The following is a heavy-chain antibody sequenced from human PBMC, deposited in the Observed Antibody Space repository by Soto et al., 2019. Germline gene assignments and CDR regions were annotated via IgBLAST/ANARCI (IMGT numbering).Heavy chain of an antibody. CDR3: ARDPGVWGEGSYSDY. CDR1: GFTFTGYT. Sequence: EVQLVESGGGLVKPGGSLRLSCAASGFTFTGYTMNWVRQAPGKGLEWVSGISSSGSFVFYAGSVKGRFTISRDNAKNSLHLQMNSLRAEDTAFYYCARDPGVWGEGSYSDYWGQGSLVIVSS. CDR2: ISSSGSFV. V-gene: IGHV3-21*01. J-gene: IGHJ4*02. D-gene: IGHD3-16*01.